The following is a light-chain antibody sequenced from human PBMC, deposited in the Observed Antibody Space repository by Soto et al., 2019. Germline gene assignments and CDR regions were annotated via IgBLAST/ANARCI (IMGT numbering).Light chain of an antibody. CDR1: QSVTNSY. CDR3: QQYYTYPVT. Sequence: VMTQSPDTLSLSPGEGATLSCRASQSVTNSYLAWYQQKPGQAPRLLIYGASSRATGIPDRFSGSGSETDFTLTISRLEPEDFATYHCQQYYTYPVTFGQGTKVDIK. V-gene: IGKV3-20*01. CDR2: GAS. J-gene: IGKJ1*01.